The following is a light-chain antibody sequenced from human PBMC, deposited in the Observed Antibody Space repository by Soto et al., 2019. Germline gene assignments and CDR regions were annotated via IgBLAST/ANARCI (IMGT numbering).Light chain of an antibody. V-gene: IGLV2-14*01. CDR3: SSYTSSSTRV. CDR2: EVS. CDR1: SSDVGAYNY. J-gene: IGLJ1*01. Sequence: QSALTQPASVSGSPGQSITISCTGTSSDVGAYNYVSWYQQHPGKAPKLMIYEVSNRPSGLSNRFSGSKSGNTASLIISGLQAEDEADYYCSSYTSSSTRVFGTGTKVT.